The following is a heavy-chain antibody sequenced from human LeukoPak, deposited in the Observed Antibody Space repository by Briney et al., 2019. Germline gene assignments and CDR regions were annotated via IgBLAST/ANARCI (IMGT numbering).Heavy chain of an antibody. CDR3: AEEGGSGVAGTSAY. CDR1: GFTFRTYA. Sequence: GGSLRLSCAASGFTFRTYAMNWLRQAPGKGLEWVSAISGSGGSTYYADSVKGRFTISRDNSKNTLYLQMNSLRAEDTAVYYCAEEGGSGVAGTSAYWGQGTLVTVSS. CDR2: ISGSGGST. J-gene: IGHJ4*02. V-gene: IGHV3-23*01. D-gene: IGHD6-19*01.